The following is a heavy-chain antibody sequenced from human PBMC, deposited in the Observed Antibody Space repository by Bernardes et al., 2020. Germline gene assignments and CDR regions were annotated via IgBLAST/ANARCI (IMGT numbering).Heavy chain of an antibody. V-gene: IGHV3-15*07. CDR1: GFPFSNAW. CDR3: TTDSSLDYDILTGYGCYYYYMDV. D-gene: IGHD3-9*01. Sequence: GGSLRLSCAASGFPFSNAWLNWVRQAPGKGPVWVGRIKSKTDGGTTDYAAPVKGRFTISRDDSKNTPYLQMNSLKTEDTAVYYCTTDSSLDYDILTGYGCYYYYMDVWGKGTTVTVSS. CDR2: IKSKTDGGTT. J-gene: IGHJ6*03.